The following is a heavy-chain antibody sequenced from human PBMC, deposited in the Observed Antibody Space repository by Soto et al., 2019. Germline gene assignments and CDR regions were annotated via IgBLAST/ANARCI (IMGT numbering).Heavy chain of an antibody. CDR3: ARGQGSNYYYDMDI. Sequence: EVQLLESGGGLVQPGGSLRLSCAASGFTFSSYAMTWVRQAPGKGLEWVSVISIGGGSTYYADSLKGRCTISRDNYNHTLYLQMNSLRAEDTAAYYCARGQGSNYYYDMDIWGQGTTVTVSS. CDR2: ISIGGGST. J-gene: IGHJ6*02. V-gene: IGHV3-23*01. CDR1: GFTFSSYA.